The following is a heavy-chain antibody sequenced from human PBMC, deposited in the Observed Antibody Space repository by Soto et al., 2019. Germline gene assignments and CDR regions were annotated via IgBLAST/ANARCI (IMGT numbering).Heavy chain of an antibody. CDR3: TTRQRGEKQYYYYGMDV. J-gene: IGHJ6*02. CDR2: IKSKTDGGTT. V-gene: IGHV3-15*01. D-gene: IGHD3-10*01. Sequence: PGGSLRLSCAASGFTFSNAWMSWVRQAPGKGLEWVGRIKSKTDGGTTDYAAPVKGRFTISRDDSKNTLYLQMNSLKTEDTAVYYCTTRQRGEKQYYYYGMDVWGQGTTVTVSS. CDR1: GFTFSNAW.